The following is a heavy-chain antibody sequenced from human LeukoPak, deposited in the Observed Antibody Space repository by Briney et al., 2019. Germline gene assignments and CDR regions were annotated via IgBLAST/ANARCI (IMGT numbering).Heavy chain of an antibody. CDR1: GFTFSSYG. D-gene: IGHD1-26*01. J-gene: IGHJ4*02. CDR3: AKGIVGAMYYFDY. CDR2: IRYDGSNK. V-gene: IGHV3-30*02. Sequence: GGSLRLSCAASGFTFSSYGMHWVRQAPGKGLEWVAFIRYDGSNKYYADSVKGRFTISRDNSKNTLYLQMNSLRAEDTAVYYCAKGIVGAMYYFDYWGQGTLVTVSS.